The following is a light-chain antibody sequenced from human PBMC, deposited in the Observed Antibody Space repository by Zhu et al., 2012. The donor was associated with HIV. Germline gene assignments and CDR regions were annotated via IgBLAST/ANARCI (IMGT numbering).Light chain of an antibody. Sequence: DIQLTQSPSFLSASVGDRVSITCRASQDISRFLAWYQQKSGKVPKLLIYAASTLQSGVPSRFSGSGSGTEFTLTISSLQPEDFATYFCQHLTLYPTFGGGSKVEIK. V-gene: IGKV1-9*01. CDR3: QHLTLYPT. J-gene: IGKJ4*01. CDR1: QDISRF. CDR2: AAS.